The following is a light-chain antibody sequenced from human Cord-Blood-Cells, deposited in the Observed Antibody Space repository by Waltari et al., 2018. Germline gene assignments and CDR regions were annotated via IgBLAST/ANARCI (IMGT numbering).Light chain of an antibody. CDR3: CSYAGSSPWV. Sequence: QPPLTQPPSVSGPPGQSVPLSPHGTRSDLGGFNLFSWSQQHPGKAPKPMIYEGSKRPSGVSNRFSGSKSGNTASLTISGLQAEDEADYYCCSYAGSSPWVFGGGTKLTVL. CDR1: RSDLGGFNL. CDR2: EGS. V-gene: IGLV2-23*01. J-gene: IGLJ3*02.